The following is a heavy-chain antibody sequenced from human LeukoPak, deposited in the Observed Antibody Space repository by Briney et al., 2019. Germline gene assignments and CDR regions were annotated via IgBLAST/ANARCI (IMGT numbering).Heavy chain of an antibody. CDR1: GYTFTSYY. CDR3: AREDYYDSSVGIVWFDP. V-gene: IGHV1-46*01. J-gene: IGHJ5*02. CDR2: INPSGGST. Sequence: GASVKVSCKASGYTFTSYYMHWVRQAPGQGLEWMGIINPSGGSTSYAQKFQGRVTMTRDMSTSTVYMELSSLRSEDTAVYYCAREDYYDSSVGIVWFDPWGQGTLVTVSS. D-gene: IGHD3-22*01.